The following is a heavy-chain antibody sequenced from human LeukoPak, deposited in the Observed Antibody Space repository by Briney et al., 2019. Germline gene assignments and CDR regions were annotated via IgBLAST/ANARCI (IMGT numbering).Heavy chain of an antibody. CDR1: GFTFSSYG. V-gene: IGHV3-30*02. CDR2: IRYDGSNK. CDR3: AKGSRMYSSSFLGVDY. D-gene: IGHD6-13*01. Sequence: PGGSLRLSCAASGFTFSSYGMHWVRQAPGKGLEWVAFIRYDGSNKYYADSVKGRFTISRDNSKNTLYLQMNSLRAEDTAAYYCAKGSRMYSSSFLGVDYWGQGTLVTVSS. J-gene: IGHJ4*02.